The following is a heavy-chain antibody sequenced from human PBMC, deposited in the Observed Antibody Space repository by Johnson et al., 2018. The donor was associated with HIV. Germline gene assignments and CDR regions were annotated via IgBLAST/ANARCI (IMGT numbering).Heavy chain of an antibody. D-gene: IGHD6-13*01. CDR1: GFTFSSYA. CDR2: ISYDGNNK. V-gene: IGHV3-30*04. J-gene: IGHJ3*02. CDR3: ARLRGQQLVPRGGPFDI. Sequence: QVQLVESGGGVVQPGRSLRLSCAASGFTFSSYAMHWVRQAPGKGLEWVAVISYDGNNKYYADSVKGRFTISRDNSRNTLYLQMNSLRVEGTAVYYCARLRGQQLVPRGGPFDIWGQGTMVTVSS.